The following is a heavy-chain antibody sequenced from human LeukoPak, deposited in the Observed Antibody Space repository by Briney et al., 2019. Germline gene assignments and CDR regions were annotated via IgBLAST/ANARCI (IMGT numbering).Heavy chain of an antibody. Sequence: GGSLRLSCAASGFSFSDSYMSWIRQAPGKGLEWVGFIRSKAYGGTTEYAASVKGRFTISRDDSKSIAYLQMNSLKTEDTAVYYCTRDHYRCVWMSGGDCYDAFDIWGQGTMVTVSS. CDR3: TRDHYRCVWMSGGDCYDAFDI. J-gene: IGHJ3*02. D-gene: IGHD2-21*02. CDR2: IRSKAYGGTT. V-gene: IGHV3-49*03. CDR1: GFSFSDSY.